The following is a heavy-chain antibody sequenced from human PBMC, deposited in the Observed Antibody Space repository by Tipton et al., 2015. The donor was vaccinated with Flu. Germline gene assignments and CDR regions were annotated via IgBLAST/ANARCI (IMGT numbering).Heavy chain of an antibody. CDR3: ARDGGRNSVDVY. J-gene: IGHJ4*02. CDR2: IKEDGSEK. CDR1: GFILSSYW. Sequence: SLRLSCAASGFILSSYWMAWVRQAPGKGPEWAANIKEDGSEKYYVDSVKGRFTISRDNAKNPLYLQMNSLRAEDTAVYYCARDGGRNSVDVYWGQGTLVTVSS. V-gene: IGHV3-7*01. D-gene: IGHD4-11*01.